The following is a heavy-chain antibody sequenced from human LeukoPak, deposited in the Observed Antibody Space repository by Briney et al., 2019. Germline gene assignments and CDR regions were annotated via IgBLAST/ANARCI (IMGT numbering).Heavy chain of an antibody. J-gene: IGHJ3*02. CDR3: ARVYRIAARFDAFDI. CDR1: GGSISTNNYY. V-gene: IGHV4-39*07. D-gene: IGHD6-6*01. CDR2: ISYSGTT. Sequence: PSETLSLTCTVSGGSISTNNYYWGWIRQPPGKGLEWIGSISYSGTTYYNPSLKSRVTISVDTSKNQFSLKLSSVTAADTAVYYCARVYRIAARFDAFDIWGQGTMVTVSS.